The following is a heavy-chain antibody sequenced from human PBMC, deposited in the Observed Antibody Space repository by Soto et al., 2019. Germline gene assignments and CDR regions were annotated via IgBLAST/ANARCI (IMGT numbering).Heavy chain of an antibody. J-gene: IGHJ4*02. D-gene: IGHD3-16*01. V-gene: IGHV1-18*01. CDR1: GYTFTNFG. Sequence: QVQLVQSGAEVKKPGASVKVSCKTSGYTFTNFGLSWVRQAPGQGLEWMGWISAYNGNTNYAQNFQGRVTMTTDTSTRKASMELRRMRSDDTDVYYCARGGTKIEYWCQGTLVTVSS. CDR3: ARGGTKIEY. CDR2: ISAYNGNT.